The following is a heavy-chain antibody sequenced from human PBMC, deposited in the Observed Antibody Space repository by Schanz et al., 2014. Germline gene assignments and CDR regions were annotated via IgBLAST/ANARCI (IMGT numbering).Heavy chain of an antibody. V-gene: IGHV1-2*06. D-gene: IGHD2-8*02. CDR2: INPDSGGT. CDR1: GYNFNGFP. CDR3: ARGLVRYFAY. J-gene: IGHJ4*02. Sequence: QVQLVQSGSELKKPGASVKVSCKTSGYNFNGFPMHWLRQAPGRGLEWMGRINPDSGGTDYAQKFQGRVAMTRDTSSSAAYMELSRLRSDDTAVYYCARGLVRYFAYWGQGTLVTVSS.